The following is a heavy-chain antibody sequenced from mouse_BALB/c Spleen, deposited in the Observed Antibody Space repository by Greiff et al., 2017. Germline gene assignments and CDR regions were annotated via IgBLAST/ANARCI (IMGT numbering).Heavy chain of an antibody. CDR1: GFSLTSYG. D-gene: IGHD2-14*01. V-gene: IGHV2-9*02. CDR3: AREDYRYDGGFDY. J-gene: IGHJ2*01. Sequence: QVQLKQSGPGLVAPSQSLSITCTVSGFSLTSYGVHWVRQPPGKGLEWLGVIWAGGSTNYNSALMSRLSISKDNSKSQVFLKMNSLQTDDTAMYYCAREDYRYDGGFDYWGQGTTLTVSS. CDR2: IWAGGST.